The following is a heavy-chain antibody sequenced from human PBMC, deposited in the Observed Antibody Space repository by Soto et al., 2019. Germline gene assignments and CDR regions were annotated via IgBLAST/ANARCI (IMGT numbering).Heavy chain of an antibody. Sequence: RVIQTQGKGLEWVANIKEDGSEKFYVDSVKGRFTISRDNAKNSLFLLMSDLRVEDTAVYHCATRPGDLRYNTVSAYWGKGT. CDR3: ATRPGDLRYNTVSAY. J-gene: IGHJ4*02. V-gene: IGHV3-7*03. CDR2: IKEDGSEK. D-gene: IGHD1-20*01.